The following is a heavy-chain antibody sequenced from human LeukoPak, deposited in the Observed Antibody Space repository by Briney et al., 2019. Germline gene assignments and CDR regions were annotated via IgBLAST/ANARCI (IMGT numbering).Heavy chain of an antibody. V-gene: IGHV4-39*01. J-gene: IGHJ4*02. CDR1: GGSISSSRYF. D-gene: IGHD1-26*01. Sequence: AETLSLTCTVSGGSISSSRYFWGGVRQPPGKGLEWIGSIDYTGSTYYNPSLKSRVTISVDTSKNQFSLTLSSVTTADTAVYYCAGSGSYYHFDYWGQRTLVTVSS. CDR3: AGSGSYYHFDY. CDR2: IDYTGST.